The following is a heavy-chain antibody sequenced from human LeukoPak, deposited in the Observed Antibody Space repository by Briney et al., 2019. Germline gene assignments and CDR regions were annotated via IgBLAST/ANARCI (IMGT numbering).Heavy chain of an antibody. CDR1: GGSISTSNYY. V-gene: IGHV4-39*07. Sequence: SETLSLTCTVSGGSISTSNYYWGWIRQPPGKGLEWIGNIFYSGSTYYSPSLRSRVTISVDTSKNQFSLKLSSVTAADTAVYYCARVRAAAVPYYFDYWGRGTLVTVSS. D-gene: IGHD6-13*01. CDR2: IFYSGST. J-gene: IGHJ4*02. CDR3: ARVRAAAVPYYFDY.